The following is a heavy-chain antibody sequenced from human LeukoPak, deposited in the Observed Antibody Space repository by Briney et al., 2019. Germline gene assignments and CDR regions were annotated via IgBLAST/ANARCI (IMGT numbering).Heavy chain of an antibody. CDR3: TREIGGHVFDI. Sequence: GASVKVSCKASGYTFPSYYIHWVRQAPGQGLEWMGTINPSGGSTTYAQKFQGRVTMIRDTSTSTVYMELIKLTSEDTAVYYCTREIGGHVFDIWGQGTMVTVSS. J-gene: IGHJ3*02. V-gene: IGHV1-46*01. CDR2: INPSGGST. CDR1: GYTFPSYY. D-gene: IGHD4-23*01.